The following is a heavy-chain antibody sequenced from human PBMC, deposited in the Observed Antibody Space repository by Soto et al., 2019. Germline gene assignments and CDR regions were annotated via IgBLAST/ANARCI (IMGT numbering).Heavy chain of an antibody. J-gene: IGHJ5*02. CDR1: GYTFTSYG. Sequence: GASVKVSCKASGYTFTSYGISWVRQAPGQGREWMGWISAYNGNTNYAQKLQGRVTMTTDTSTSTAYMELRSLRSDDTAVYYCARDLLAGAPPDTWFDPWGQGTLVTVSS. CDR3: ARDLLAGAPPDTWFDP. D-gene: IGHD1-26*01. CDR2: ISAYNGNT. V-gene: IGHV1-18*04.